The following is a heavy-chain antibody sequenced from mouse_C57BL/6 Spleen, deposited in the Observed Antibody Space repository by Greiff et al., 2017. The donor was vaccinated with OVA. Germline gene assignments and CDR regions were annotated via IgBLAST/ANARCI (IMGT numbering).Heavy chain of an antibody. CDR1: GYAFSSSW. CDR2: IYPGDGDT. J-gene: IGHJ3*01. V-gene: IGHV1-82*01. Sequence: QVQLQQSGPELVKPGASVKISCKASGYAFSSSWMNWVKQRPGKGLEWIGRIYPGDGDTNYNGKFKGKATLTADKSSSTAYMQLSSLTSEDSAVYFCARPRDGFAYWGQGTLVTVSA. CDR3: ARPRDGFAY. D-gene: IGHD3-3*01.